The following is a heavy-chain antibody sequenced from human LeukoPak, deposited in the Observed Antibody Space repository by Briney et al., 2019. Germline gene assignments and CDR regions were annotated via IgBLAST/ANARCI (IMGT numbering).Heavy chain of an antibody. V-gene: IGHV3-23*01. CDR2: ISGSGGST. Sequence: QSGGSLRLSCAASGFTFSSYAMSWVRQAPGKGLEWVSAISGSGGSTYYADSVKGRFTISRDNSKNTLYPQMNSLRAEDTAVYYCAKAIQSTAFRSKQDVWGKGTTVTVSS. CDR3: AKAIQSTAFRSKQDV. J-gene: IGHJ6*04. CDR1: GFTFSSYA. D-gene: IGHD2-21*02.